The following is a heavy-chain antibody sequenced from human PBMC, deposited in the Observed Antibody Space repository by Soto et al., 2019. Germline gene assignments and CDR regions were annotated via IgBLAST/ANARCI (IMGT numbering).Heavy chain of an antibody. Sequence: TSETLSLTCTVSGGSISSDSYYWGWIRQPPGKGLEWIGSIYYSGSTYYNPSLKSRVTISVDTSKNQFSLKLSSVTAADTAVYYCACIFSGGYGYGFYYYGMDVWGQGTTVTVSS. J-gene: IGHJ6*02. V-gene: IGHV4-39*01. CDR3: ACIFSGGYGYGFYYYGMDV. CDR2: IYYSGST. CDR1: GGSISSDSYY. D-gene: IGHD5-18*01.